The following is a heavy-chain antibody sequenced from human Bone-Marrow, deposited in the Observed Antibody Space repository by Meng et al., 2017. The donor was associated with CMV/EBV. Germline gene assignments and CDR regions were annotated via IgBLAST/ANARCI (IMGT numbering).Heavy chain of an antibody. Sequence: KVSCKGSGYSFTSYWIGWVRQMPGKGLERMGIIYPGDSDTRYSPSFQGQVTISADKSISTAYLQWSSLKASDTAMYYCARQYYGSGSYYNNWFDPWGQGTLVTVSS. CDR3: ARQYYGSGSYYNNWFDP. CDR1: GYSFTSYW. J-gene: IGHJ5*02. D-gene: IGHD3-10*01. CDR2: IYPGDSDT. V-gene: IGHV5-51*01.